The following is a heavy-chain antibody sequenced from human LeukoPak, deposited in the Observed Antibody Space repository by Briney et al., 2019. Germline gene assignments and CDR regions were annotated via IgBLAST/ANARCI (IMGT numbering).Heavy chain of an antibody. CDR2: ISKDGNYK. CDR3: GRSRDTSGLQRNAVGN. D-gene: IGHD3-22*01. CDR1: GFTFSNYA. Sequence: GGSLRLSCAASGFTFSNYALHWVRQAPGKGLEWVAVISKDGNYKYYTESLEGRFTISRDNSKDTLHLQMDSLRVEDTAVYYCGRSRDTSGLQRNAVGNWGQGTLVTVSS. J-gene: IGHJ4*02. V-gene: IGHV3-30*04.